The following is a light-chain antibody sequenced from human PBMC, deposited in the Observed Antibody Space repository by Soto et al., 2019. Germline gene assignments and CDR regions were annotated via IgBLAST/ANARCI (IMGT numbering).Light chain of an antibody. V-gene: IGKV3-20*01. CDR3: QQYDNIPRT. CDR2: GAS. Sequence: EIVLTQSPGTLSFSPGERATLSCRASQSLNNNFLAWYQQKPGQAPRLLIYGASTSATGIPDRFSGRGSGTDFTLTISRLGPGDFAMYYCQQYDNIPRTFAQGPKGEV. CDR1: QSLNNNF. J-gene: IGKJ1*01.